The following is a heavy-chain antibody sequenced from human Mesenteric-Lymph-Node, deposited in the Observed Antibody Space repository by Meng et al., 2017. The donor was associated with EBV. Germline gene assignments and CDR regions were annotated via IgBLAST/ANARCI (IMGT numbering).Heavy chain of an antibody. D-gene: IGHD2-21*01. V-gene: IGHV4-4*02. CDR2: IFHSGAN. Sequence: QGTLQESGPGLVRPSGTLSLPWAVSGGSIGSSHWWGLFRQHPGKGLEWIGEIFHSGANNYSPSLQSRVTISADKSKNQFSLKLDSVTAADTAVYYCARDRDIVVPRGFDPWGQGTLVTVSS. CDR1: GGSIGSSHW. J-gene: IGHJ5*01. CDR3: ARDRDIVVPRGFDP.